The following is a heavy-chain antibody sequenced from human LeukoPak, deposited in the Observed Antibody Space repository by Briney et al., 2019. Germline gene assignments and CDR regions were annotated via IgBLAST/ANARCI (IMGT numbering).Heavy chain of an antibody. Sequence: GGSLRLSCAASGFTFSSYGMHWVRQAPGKGLEWLTAISYDGRKIYYRDIVKGRFTVSRGNSRNTLHLQMNSLRDEDTAIYYCAKDWQWDRLTGAFNVWGRGTVVTVS. J-gene: IGHJ3*01. CDR1: GFTFSSYG. CDR3: AKDWQWDRLTGAFNV. CDR2: ISYDGRKI. D-gene: IGHD1-26*01. V-gene: IGHV3-30*18.